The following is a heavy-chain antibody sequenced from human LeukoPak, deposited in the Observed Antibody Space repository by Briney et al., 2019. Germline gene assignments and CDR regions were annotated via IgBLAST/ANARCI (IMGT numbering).Heavy chain of an antibody. V-gene: IGHV3-23*01. CDR1: AFTFSTYA. Sequence: GGSLRLSCAASAFTFSTYAMSWVRQAPGKGLEWVSGISNSGGSTPYADSVRGRFTISRDNSKNTLYLQMNSLRAEDTAVYYCAKDTEVLRWLVVVASDYWGQGTLVTVSS. J-gene: IGHJ4*02. CDR3: AKDTEVLRWLVVVASDY. D-gene: IGHD3-22*01. CDR2: ISNSGGST.